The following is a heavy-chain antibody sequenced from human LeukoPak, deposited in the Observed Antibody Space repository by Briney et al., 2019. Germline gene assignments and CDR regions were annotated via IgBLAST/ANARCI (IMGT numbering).Heavy chain of an antibody. CDR3: ARTEYCSRGRCYGLAFDV. V-gene: IGHV3-30-3*01. CDR1: GFTFSNYD. CDR2: MPSDGSNK. J-gene: IGHJ3*01. Sequence: PGGSLRLSCAASGFTFSNYDMHWVRQAPGKGLEWVTLMPSDGSNKFYADSVKGRFTFSRDNSKNTLYLQMNSLRAEDTAVYYCARTEYCSRGRCYGLAFDVWGQGTMVTVSS. D-gene: IGHD2-15*01.